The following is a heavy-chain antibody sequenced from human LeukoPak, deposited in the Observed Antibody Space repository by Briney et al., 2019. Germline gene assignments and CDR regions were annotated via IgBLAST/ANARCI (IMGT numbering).Heavy chain of an antibody. Sequence: GGSLRLSCEGSEFSFSSYWMAWVRQAPGKGLEWVANIKQDGSEKYYVDSVKGRFTISRDNAKNSLYLQMNSLRGEDTAVYYCATHSVGVLPIATFDYWGQGTLVTVSS. D-gene: IGHD2/OR15-2a*01. CDR1: EFSFSSYW. J-gene: IGHJ4*02. V-gene: IGHV3-7*01. CDR3: ATHSVGVLPIATFDY. CDR2: IKQDGSEK.